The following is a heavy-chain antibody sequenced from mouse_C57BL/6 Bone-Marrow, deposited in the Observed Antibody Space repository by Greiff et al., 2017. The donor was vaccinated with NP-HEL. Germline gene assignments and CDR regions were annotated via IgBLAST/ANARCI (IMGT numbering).Heavy chain of an antibody. D-gene: IGHD2-4*01. CDR1: GFTFTDYY. J-gene: IGHJ4*01. CDR3: ARGGDYDGYAMDY. Sequence: EVQRVESGGGLVQPGGSLSLSCAASGFTFTDYYMSWVRQPPGKALEWLGFIRNKANGYTTEYSASVKGRFTISRDNSQSILYLQMNALRAEDSATYYCARGGDYDGYAMDYWGQGTSVTVSS. V-gene: IGHV7-3*01. CDR2: IRNKANGYTT.